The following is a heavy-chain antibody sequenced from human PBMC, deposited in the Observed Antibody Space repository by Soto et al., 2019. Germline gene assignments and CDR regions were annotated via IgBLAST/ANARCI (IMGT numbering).Heavy chain of an antibody. V-gene: IGHV1-46*01. J-gene: IGHJ5*02. CDR3: VREDDTTGSYSWFDP. CDR1: GYTFTSYY. D-gene: IGHD3-22*01. Sequence: ASVKVSCKSSGYTFTSYYMHWVRQAPGQGLEWMGIINPSGGSTSYAQKFQGRVTMTRDTSTSTVYMELSSLRSGDTAVYFCVREDDTTGSYSWFDPWGQGTLVTVSS. CDR2: INPSGGST.